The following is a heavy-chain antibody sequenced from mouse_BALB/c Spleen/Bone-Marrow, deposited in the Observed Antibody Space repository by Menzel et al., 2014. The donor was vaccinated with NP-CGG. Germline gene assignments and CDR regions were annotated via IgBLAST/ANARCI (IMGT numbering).Heavy chain of an antibody. CDR2: ISYSGST. D-gene: IGHD2-1*01. Sequence: EVKVVGSGPGLVKPSQSLSLTCTVTGYSITSDSAWNWIRQFPGNKLEWMAYISYSGSTTYNPSLKSRISITRDTSKNQFFLQLNSVTTEDTATYYCARRGYYGTFLFAYWGQGTLVTVSA. CDR1: GYSITSDSA. CDR3: ARRGYYGTFLFAY. J-gene: IGHJ3*01. V-gene: IGHV3-2*02.